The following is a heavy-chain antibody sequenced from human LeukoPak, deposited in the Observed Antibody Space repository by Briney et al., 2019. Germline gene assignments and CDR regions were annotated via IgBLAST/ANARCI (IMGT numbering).Heavy chain of an antibody. Sequence: ASVKVSRKASGYTFTSYDINRVRQATGQGLEWMGWMNPNSGNTGYAQKFQGRVTITRNTSISTAYMELSSLRSEDTAVYYCARRRGVVPAAIGANWFDPWGQGTPGHRLL. V-gene: IGHV1-8*03. J-gene: IGHJ5*02. CDR3: ARRRGVVPAAIGANWFDP. CDR2: MNPNSGNT. CDR1: GYTFTSYD. D-gene: IGHD2-2*02.